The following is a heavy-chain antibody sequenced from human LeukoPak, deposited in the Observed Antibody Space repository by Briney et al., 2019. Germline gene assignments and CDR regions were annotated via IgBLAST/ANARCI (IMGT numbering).Heavy chain of an antibody. V-gene: IGHV4-59*01. CDR1: GGSISSYY. Sequence: SETLSLTCTVSGGSISSYYWSWIRQPPGKGLEWIGYIYYSGSTNYNPSLKNRVTISVDTSKNQFSLKLSSVTAADTAVYYCARDRTPGYRAEGALDIWGQGTMVTVSS. J-gene: IGHJ3*02. CDR3: ARDRTPGYRAEGALDI. CDR2: IYYSGST. D-gene: IGHD6-13*01.